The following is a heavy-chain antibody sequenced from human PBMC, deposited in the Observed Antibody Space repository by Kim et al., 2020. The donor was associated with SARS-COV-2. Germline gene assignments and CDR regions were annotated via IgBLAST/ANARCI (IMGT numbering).Heavy chain of an antibody. V-gene: IGHV4-4*07. D-gene: IGHD2-15*01. CDR1: GGSTSNYY. CDR2: IYKNGDT. J-gene: IGHJ5*02. CDR3: SGDFCGGSSCNWFDP. Sequence: SETLSLTCTVSGGSTSNYYWSWIRQPAGKGLEWIGRIYKNGDTNYNPSLKSRITMSADPAKRQLSLKLRSVTAADTAVYYCSGDFCGGSSCNWFDPWGQG.